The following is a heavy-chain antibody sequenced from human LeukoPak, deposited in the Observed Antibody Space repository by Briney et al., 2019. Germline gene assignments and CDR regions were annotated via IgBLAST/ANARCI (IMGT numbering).Heavy chain of an antibody. D-gene: IGHD3-10*01. J-gene: IGHJ4*02. CDR1: GYTFTGYY. CDR2: IIPILGIP. Sequence: GASVKVSCKASGYTFTGYYMHWVRQAPGQGLEWMGRIIPILGIPNYAQKFQGRVTITADKSTSTAYMELSSLRSEDTAVYYCAREDGSGILWGQGTLVTVSS. V-gene: IGHV1-69*04. CDR3: AREDGSGIL.